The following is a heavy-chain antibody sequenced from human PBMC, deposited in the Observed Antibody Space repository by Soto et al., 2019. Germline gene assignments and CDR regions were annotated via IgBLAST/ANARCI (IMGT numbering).Heavy chain of an antibody. V-gene: IGHV3-30*18. CDR3: AKGATWYYYDSSGYYPFDY. J-gene: IGHJ4*02. CDR2: ISYDGSNK. CDR1: GFTFSSYG. D-gene: IGHD3-22*01. Sequence: GGSLRLSCAASGFTFSSYGMHWVRQAPGKGLEWVAVISYDGSNKYYADSVKGRFTISRDNSKNTLYLQMNRLRAEDTAVYYCAKGATWYYYDSSGYYPFDYWGQGTLVTVSS.